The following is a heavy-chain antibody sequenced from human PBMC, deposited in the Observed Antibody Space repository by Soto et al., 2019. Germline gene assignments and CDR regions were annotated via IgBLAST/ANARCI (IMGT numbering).Heavy chain of an antibody. CDR1: GFTFSDHY. Sequence: GGSLRLSCAASGFTFSDHYMDWVRQAPGKGLEWVGRTRNKARSYTTEYAASVNGRFTISRDDSKNSLYLQMNSLKTDDTAVYYCVRVRGGGTYHFDYWGQGTLVTVS. CDR3: VRVRGGGTYHFDY. CDR2: TRNKARSYTT. V-gene: IGHV3-72*01. D-gene: IGHD3-10*01. J-gene: IGHJ4*02.